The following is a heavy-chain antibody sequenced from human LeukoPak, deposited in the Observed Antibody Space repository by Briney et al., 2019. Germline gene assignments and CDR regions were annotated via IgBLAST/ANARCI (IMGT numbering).Heavy chain of an antibody. CDR2: IKEDGSEK. D-gene: IGHD2-15*01. V-gene: IGHV3-7*05. J-gene: IGHJ4*02. CDR3: ARDRGSEGGIDY. CDR1: GLTFSSYW. Sequence: PGGSLRLSCAASGLTFSSYWMSCVRQAPGKVLEWVAIIKEDGSEKYYVDSVEGRFTISRDNAKNSLYLQMDSLRAEDTAVYYCARDRGSEGGIDYWGQGTLVTVSS.